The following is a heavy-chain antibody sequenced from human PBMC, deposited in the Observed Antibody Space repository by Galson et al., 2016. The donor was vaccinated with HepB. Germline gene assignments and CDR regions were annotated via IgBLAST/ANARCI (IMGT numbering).Heavy chain of an antibody. D-gene: IGHD3-10*01. CDR2: ISYDGRNK. J-gene: IGHJ4*02. V-gene: IGHV3-30*04. CDR1: GFTFSDYT. CDR3: ERDPGGSGPRDN. Sequence: SLRLSCAASGFTFSDYTVHWVRQAPGKGLEWVAVISYDGRNKYNTDSVKGRFTISRYNSKNTLYLQMNGLRTEDTAVYYCERDPGGSGPRDNWGQGTLVTVSS.